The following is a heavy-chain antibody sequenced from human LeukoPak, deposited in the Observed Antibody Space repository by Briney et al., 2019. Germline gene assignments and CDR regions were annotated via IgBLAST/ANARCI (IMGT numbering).Heavy chain of an antibody. J-gene: IGHJ4*02. CDR2: IIPIFGTA. V-gene: IGHV1-69*13. CDR1: GGTFSSYA. Sequence: SVKVCSKASGGTFSSYAISWVRQAPGQGLEWMGGIIPIFGTANYAQKFQGRVTITADESTSTAYMELSSLRSEDTAVYYCASPSIGTLQKYSSSWYYFDYWGQGTLVTVSS. D-gene: IGHD6-13*01. CDR3: ASPSIGTLQKYSSSWYYFDY.